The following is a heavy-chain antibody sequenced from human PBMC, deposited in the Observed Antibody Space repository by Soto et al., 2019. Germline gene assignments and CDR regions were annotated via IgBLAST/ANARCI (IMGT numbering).Heavy chain of an antibody. Sequence: EVQLLESGGGLVQPGGSLRLFCAASGFTFSSYAMSWVRQAPGKGLEWVSVISGSGGSTYYADSVKGRFTISRDNSENTLYLQMNSLRVEDTAVFYCAKCRGLGSPFYYDMDVWGQGTTVTVSS. CDR3: AKCRGLGSPFYYDMDV. D-gene: IGHD1-26*01. CDR2: ISGSGGST. V-gene: IGHV3-23*01. CDR1: GFTFSSYA. J-gene: IGHJ6*02.